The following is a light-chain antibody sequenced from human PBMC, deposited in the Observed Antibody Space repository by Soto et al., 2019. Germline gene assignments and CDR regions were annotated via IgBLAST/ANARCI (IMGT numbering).Light chain of an antibody. CDR3: YSYAGDNMYV. V-gene: IGLV2-23*01. J-gene: IGLJ1*01. CDR1: SSDVGTYNL. CDR2: EAT. Sequence: QSALTQPASVSGSPGQSITISCTGTSSDVGTYNLVSWYQQPPGEVPKMIIYEATKRPSGVSDRFSGSKSGNTASLTISGLQAEDEANYYCYSYAGDNMYVFGTGTKVTVL.